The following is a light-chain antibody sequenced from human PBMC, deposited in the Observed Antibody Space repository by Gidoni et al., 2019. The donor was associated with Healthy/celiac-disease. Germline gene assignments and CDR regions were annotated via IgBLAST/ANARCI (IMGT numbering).Light chain of an antibody. CDR1: HSISSW. Sequence: IQMTQSPSTLSASVGDRVTITCRASHSISSWLAWYQQKPGKAPKLLIYKASSLESGGPSRFSGSGSGTEFTLTSSILQPDDFATYYCQQYNSYWTFGQGTKVEIK. CDR3: QQYNSYWT. CDR2: KAS. J-gene: IGKJ1*01. V-gene: IGKV1-5*03.